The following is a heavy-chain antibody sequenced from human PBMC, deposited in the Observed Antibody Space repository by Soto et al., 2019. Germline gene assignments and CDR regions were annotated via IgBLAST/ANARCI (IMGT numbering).Heavy chain of an antibody. CDR2: IIPIFVTA. V-gene: IGHV1-69*06. CDR1: GYTFTSYG. D-gene: IGHD1-1*01. J-gene: IGHJ4*02. Sequence: SVKVSCKASGYTFTSYGITWVRQAPGQGLEWMGGIIPIFVTANYAQRFQGRVTITADKSTSTAYMELSSLRSEDTAVYYCAREGGTRFLLLAYWGQGTQVTVSS. CDR3: AREGGTRFLLLAY.